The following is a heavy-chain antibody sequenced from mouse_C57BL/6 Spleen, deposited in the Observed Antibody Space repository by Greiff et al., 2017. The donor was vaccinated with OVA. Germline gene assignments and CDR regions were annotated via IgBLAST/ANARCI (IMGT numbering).Heavy chain of an antibody. CDR3: ARAYYSNYAFAY. CDR2: ISDGGSYT. CDR1: GFTFSSYA. D-gene: IGHD2-5*01. Sequence: EVQGVESGGGLVKPGGSLKLSCAASGFTFSSYAMSWVRQTPEKRLEWVATISDGGSYTYYPDNVKGRFTISRDNAKNNLYLQMSHLKSEDTAMYYCARAYYSNYAFAYWGQGTLVTVSA. V-gene: IGHV5-4*01. J-gene: IGHJ3*01.